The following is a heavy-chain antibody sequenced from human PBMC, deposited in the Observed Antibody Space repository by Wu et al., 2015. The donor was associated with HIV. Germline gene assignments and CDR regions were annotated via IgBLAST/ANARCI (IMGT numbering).Heavy chain of an antibody. J-gene: IGHJ3*02. CDR1: GGTFSSYA. CDR3: ARLPPLIGGSYFDAFDI. Sequence: QVQLVQSGAEVKKPGSSVKVSCKASGGTFSSYAISWVRQAPGQGLEWMGGIIPIFGTANYAQKFQGRVTITTDESTSTAYMELSSLRSEDTAVYYCARLPPLIGGSYFDAFDIWGQGTMVTVSS. D-gene: IGHD1-26*01. V-gene: IGHV1-69*05. CDR2: IIPIFGTA.